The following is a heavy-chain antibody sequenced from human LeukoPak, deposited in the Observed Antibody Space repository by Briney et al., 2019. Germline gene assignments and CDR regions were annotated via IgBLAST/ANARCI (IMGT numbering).Heavy chain of an antibody. CDR2: INWNGGST. Sequence: PGGSLILSCEASGFTFENYVMSWVRQAPGKGLEWVSTINWNGGSTGYADSVKGRFTISRDNAKNPLFLQMNSLRAEDTAFYYCAREDYNWNDYYYYGMDVWGQGTTVTVSS. D-gene: IGHD1-20*01. J-gene: IGHJ6*02. CDR1: GFTFENYV. V-gene: IGHV3-20*04. CDR3: AREDYNWNDYYYYGMDV.